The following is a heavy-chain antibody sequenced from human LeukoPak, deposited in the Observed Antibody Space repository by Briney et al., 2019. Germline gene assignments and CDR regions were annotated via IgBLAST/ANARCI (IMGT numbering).Heavy chain of an antibody. CDR3: ARGWFGEFSLVYYYCGLDV. D-gene: IGHD3-10*01. Sequence: SETLSLTCNVAGVSISKYYWNWIRQPAGKGLEWIGRIYSSGVTNYNPSLKSRVTMSVDSSKNTVSLKVNSVTVADTAVYFCARGWFGEFSLVYYYCGLDVWGQGKTVTVSS. J-gene: IGHJ6*02. V-gene: IGHV4-4*07. CDR1: GVSISKYY. CDR2: IYSSGVT.